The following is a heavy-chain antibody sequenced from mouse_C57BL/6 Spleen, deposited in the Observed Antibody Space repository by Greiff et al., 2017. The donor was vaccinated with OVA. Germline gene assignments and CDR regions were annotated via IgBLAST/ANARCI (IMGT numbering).Heavy chain of an antibody. V-gene: IGHV1-80*01. J-gene: IGHJ3*01. Sequence: QVQLKQSGAELVKPGASVKISCKASGYAFSSYWMNWVKQRPGKGLEWIGQIYPGDGDTNYNGKFKGKATLTADKSSSTAYMQLSSLTSEDSAVYFCARGEDYGSRAYWGQGTLVTVSA. CDR2: IYPGDGDT. CDR1: GYAFSSYW. CDR3: ARGEDYGSRAY. D-gene: IGHD1-1*01.